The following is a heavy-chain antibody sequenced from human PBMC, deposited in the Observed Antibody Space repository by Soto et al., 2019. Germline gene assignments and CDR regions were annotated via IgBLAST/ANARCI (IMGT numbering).Heavy chain of an antibody. J-gene: IGHJ4*02. V-gene: IGHV4-31*03. D-gene: IGHD1-1*01. CDR2: IYYSGST. Sequence: QVQLQESAPGLVKPSQTLSLTCTVSGGSIISGGYYWSWIRQHPGKGLEWIGNIYYSGSTYYNPSLNIRVPISEDTSKNNYSQQRRPVAAADTAGYYCGGEVRGNVGPGPFDYLGQGTLVTVSS. CDR1: GGSIISGGYY. CDR3: GGEVRGNVGPGPFDY.